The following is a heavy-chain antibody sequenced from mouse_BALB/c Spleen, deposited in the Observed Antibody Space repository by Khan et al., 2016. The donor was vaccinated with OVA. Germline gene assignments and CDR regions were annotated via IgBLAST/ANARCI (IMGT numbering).Heavy chain of an antibody. J-gene: IGHJ4*01. CDR1: GYTFTNYG. CDR3: ARGAYYDAMDY. CDR2: IFTYTGQP. D-gene: IGHD2-10*01. Sequence: QFQLVQSGPELKKPGETVKISCKASGYTFTNYGMNWVKQAPGKDLKWMGWIFTYTGQPTYADEFEGRIAFSLETSASTAYLQINNLKNEDMATYFCARGAYYDAMDYWGQGTSVTVSS. V-gene: IGHV9-1*02.